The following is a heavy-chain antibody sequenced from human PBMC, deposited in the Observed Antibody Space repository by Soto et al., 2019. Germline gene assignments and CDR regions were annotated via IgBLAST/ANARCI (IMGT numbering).Heavy chain of an antibody. CDR3: ARSTTGPGIAVAGPAY. D-gene: IGHD6-19*01. V-gene: IGHV4-61*01. J-gene: IGHJ1*01. Sequence: PSETLSLTCTVSGGSVNSGSYYWSWIRQPPGKGLEWIGHFYYIGSINYNPSLKSRVIISVDTSKNQFSLQLNSVTAADAAVYYCARSTTGPGIAVAGPAYWGQGTLVTVSS. CDR1: GGSVNSGSYY. CDR2: FYYIGSI.